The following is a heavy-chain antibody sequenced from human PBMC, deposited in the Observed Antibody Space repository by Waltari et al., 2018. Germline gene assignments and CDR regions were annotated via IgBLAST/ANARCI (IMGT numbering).Heavy chain of an antibody. D-gene: IGHD6-13*01. CDR3: ARPFIAAAGPPAVGY. Sequence: EVQLVQSGAEVKKSGQSLKISCKGSGYSFTSYWIGWVRQMPGKGLEWIGIIYPGYSDTRYSPSFQGQVTISADKSISTAYLQWSSLKASDTAMYYCARPFIAAAGPPAVGYWGQGTLVTVSS. J-gene: IGHJ4*02. V-gene: IGHV5-51*01. CDR1: GYSFTSYW. CDR2: IYPGYSDT.